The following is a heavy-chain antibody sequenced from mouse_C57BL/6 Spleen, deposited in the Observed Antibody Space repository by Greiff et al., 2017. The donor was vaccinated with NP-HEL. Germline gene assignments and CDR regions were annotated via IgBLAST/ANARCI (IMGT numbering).Heavy chain of an antibody. V-gene: IGHV1-9*01. Sequence: QVQLQESGAELMKPGASVKLSCKATGYTFTGYWIEWVKQRPGHGLEWIGEILPGSGSTNCNEKFKGKATFTADTSSNTAYMQLSSLTTEDSAIDYGARWDYGSSYDAMDYWGQGTSVTVAS. CDR2: ILPGSGST. CDR3: ARWDYGSSYDAMDY. CDR1: GYTFTGYW. D-gene: IGHD1-1*01. J-gene: IGHJ4*01.